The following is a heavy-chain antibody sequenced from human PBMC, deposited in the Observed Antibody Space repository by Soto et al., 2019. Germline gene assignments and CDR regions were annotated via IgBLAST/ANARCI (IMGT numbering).Heavy chain of an antibody. V-gene: IGHV3-33*01. CDR1: GFPFSSYG. Sequence: PGGSLRLSCAASGFPFSSYGMHWVRQAPGKGLEWVAVIWYDGSNKYYADSVKGRFTISRDNSKNTLYLQMNSLRAEDTAVYYCARDTYKGIQLWPYFDYWGQGTLVTVSS. J-gene: IGHJ4*02. D-gene: IGHD5-18*01. CDR3: ARDTYKGIQLWPYFDY. CDR2: IWYDGSNK.